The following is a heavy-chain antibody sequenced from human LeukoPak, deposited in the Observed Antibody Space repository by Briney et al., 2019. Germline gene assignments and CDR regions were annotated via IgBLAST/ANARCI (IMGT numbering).Heavy chain of an antibody. J-gene: IGHJ4*02. Sequence: PSETLSLTCTVSGGSISSYYWSWIRQPPGKGLEWIGYIYYSGSTNYNPSPKSRVTISVDTSKNQFSLKLSSVTAADTAVYYCAGDYEGYYFDYWGQGTLVTVSS. CDR1: GGSISSYY. V-gene: IGHV4-59*01. CDR3: AGDYEGYYFDY. D-gene: IGHD3-22*01. CDR2: IYYSGST.